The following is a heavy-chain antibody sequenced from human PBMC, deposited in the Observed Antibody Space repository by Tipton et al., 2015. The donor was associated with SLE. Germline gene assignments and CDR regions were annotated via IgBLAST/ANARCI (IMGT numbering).Heavy chain of an antibody. Sequence: SLRLSCSASGFTFSDYYLSWIRRAPGKGLEWVSYISGSGTTICYADSVKGRFTISRDNAKNSLYLQMNNLRAEDTAVYYCARLTYYDSTGHFDYWGQGSLVTVSS. D-gene: IGHD3-22*01. CDR1: GFTFSDYY. J-gene: IGHJ4*02. V-gene: IGHV3-11*01. CDR3: ARLTYYDSTGHFDY. CDR2: ISGSGTTI.